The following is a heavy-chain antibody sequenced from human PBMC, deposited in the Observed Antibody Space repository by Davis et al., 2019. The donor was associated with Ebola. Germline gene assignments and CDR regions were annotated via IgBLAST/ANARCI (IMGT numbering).Heavy chain of an antibody. CDR2: ISGSGGST. D-gene: IGHD3-10*01. CDR1: GFTFSSYA. V-gene: IGHV3-23*01. CDR3: AKGKRELRTEPIDY. J-gene: IGHJ4*02. Sequence: PGGSLRLSCAASGFTFSSYAMSWVRQAPGKGLEWVSAISGSGGSTYYADSVKGRFTISRDNSKNTLYLQMNSLRAEDTAVYYCAKGKRELRTEPIDYWGQGTLVTVSS.